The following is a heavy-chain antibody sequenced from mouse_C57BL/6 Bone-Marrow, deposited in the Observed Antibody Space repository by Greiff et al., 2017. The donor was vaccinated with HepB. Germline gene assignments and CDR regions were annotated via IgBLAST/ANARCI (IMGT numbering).Heavy chain of an antibody. D-gene: IGHD2-4*01. V-gene: IGHV1-59*01. Sequence: VQLQQPGAELVRPGTSVKLSCKASGYTFTSYWMHWVKQRPGQGLEWSGVIDPSDSYTNYNQKFKGKATLTVDTSSSTAYMQLSSLTSEDSAVYYCAREAIYYDYDEAWFAYWGQGTLVTVSA. CDR2: IDPSDSYT. CDR1: GYTFTSYW. CDR3: AREAIYYDYDEAWFAY. J-gene: IGHJ3*01.